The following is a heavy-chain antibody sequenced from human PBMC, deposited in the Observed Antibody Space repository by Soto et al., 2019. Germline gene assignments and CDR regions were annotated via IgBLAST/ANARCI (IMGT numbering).Heavy chain of an antibody. CDR3: ARQGYGDRYYYYGMDV. V-gene: IGHV5-51*01. D-gene: IGHD4-17*01. J-gene: IGHJ6*02. CDR2: IYPGDSDT. CDR1: GYSFTSYW. Sequence: GESLKISCKGSGYSFTSYWIGWVRQMPGKGLEWMGIIYPGDSDTRYSPSFQGQVTISADKSISTAYLQWSSLKASDTAMYYCARQGYGDRYYYYGMDVWGQGTKVTVSS.